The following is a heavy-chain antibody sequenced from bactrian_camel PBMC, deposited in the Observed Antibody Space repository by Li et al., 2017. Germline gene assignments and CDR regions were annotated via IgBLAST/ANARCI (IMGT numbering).Heavy chain of an antibody. CDR3: MADRTKNLETMIFGLVY. V-gene: IGHV3S53*01. J-gene: IGHJ4*01. CDR2: ITKDGDT. Sequence: HVQLVESGGGSVQTGGSLRLSCSASEYVYSRYCLGWFRQVPGKEREGVASITKDGDTGYADAVKGRFTISRDNAKNTLYLQMNSLEPEDTAMYYCMADRTKNLETMIFGLVYSGPGTQVTVS. D-gene: IGHD4*01. CDR1: EYVYSRYC.